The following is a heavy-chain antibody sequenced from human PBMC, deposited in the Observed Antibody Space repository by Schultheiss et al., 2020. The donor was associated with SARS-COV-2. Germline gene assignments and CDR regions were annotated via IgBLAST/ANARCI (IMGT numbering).Heavy chain of an antibody. CDR3: ARGGTLDIVVVPAAINRENWFDP. Sequence: GGSLRLSCAASGFTFSSYAMHWVRQAPGKGLEWVAVISYDGSNKYYADSVKGRFTISRDNSKNTLYLQMNSLRAEDTAVYYCARGGTLDIVVVPAAINRENWFDPWGQGTLVTVSS. D-gene: IGHD2-2*01. CDR2: ISYDGSNK. CDR1: GFTFSSYA. J-gene: IGHJ5*02. V-gene: IGHV3-30*07.